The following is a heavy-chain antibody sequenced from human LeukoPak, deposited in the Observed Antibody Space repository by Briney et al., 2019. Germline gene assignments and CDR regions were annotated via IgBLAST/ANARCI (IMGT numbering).Heavy chain of an antibody. Sequence: PSETLSLTCTVSGGSISSYYWSWIRQPPGKGLEWIGYIYYSGSTYYNPSLKSRVTISVDRSKNQFSLKLSSVTAADTAVYYCARGYQPLPYFDYWGQGTLVTVSS. J-gene: IGHJ4*02. D-gene: IGHD2-2*01. V-gene: IGHV4-59*12. CDR2: IYYSGST. CDR3: ARGYQPLPYFDY. CDR1: GGSISSYY.